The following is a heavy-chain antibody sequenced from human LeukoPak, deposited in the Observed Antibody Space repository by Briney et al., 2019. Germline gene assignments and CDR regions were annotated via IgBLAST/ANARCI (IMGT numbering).Heavy chain of an antibody. J-gene: IGHJ4*02. CDR2: ISSNGGST. CDR3: ARTSVAGTI. CDR1: GFTFSSYA. Sequence: PGGSLRLSCAASGFTFSSYAMHWVRQAPGMGLEYVSAISSNGGSTYYANSVKGRFTISRDNSKNTLYLQMGSLRAEDMAVYYCARTSVAGTIWGQGTLVAVSS. D-gene: IGHD6-19*01. V-gene: IGHV3-64*01.